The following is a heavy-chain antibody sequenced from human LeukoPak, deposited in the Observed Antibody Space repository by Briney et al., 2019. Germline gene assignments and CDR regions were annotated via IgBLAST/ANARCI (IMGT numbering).Heavy chain of an antibody. V-gene: IGHV3-21*01. J-gene: IGHJ6*02. D-gene: IGHD4-23*01. CDR2: ISSSSSYI. CDR1: GFTFSSYS. Sequence: GGSLRLSCAASGFTFSSYSMNWVRQAPGKGLEWVSSISSSSSYIYYAYSVKGRFTISRDNAKNSLYLQMNSLRAEDTAVYYCARDSSVVTHYGMDVWGQGTTVTVSS. CDR3: ARDSSVVTHYGMDV.